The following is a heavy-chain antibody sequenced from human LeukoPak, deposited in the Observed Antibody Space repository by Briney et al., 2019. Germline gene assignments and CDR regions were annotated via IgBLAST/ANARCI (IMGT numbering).Heavy chain of an antibody. Sequence: PSETLSLTCTVSGGSISSYYWSWIRQAAGKGLEYIGRIYNSGNINYNPSLKSRVTMSVDTSKNQFSLKLTSVTAADTAAYYCARTTTVIRWFDPWGQGTLVTVSP. CDR3: ARTTTVIRWFDP. V-gene: IGHV4-4*07. CDR2: IYNSGNI. D-gene: IGHD4-11*01. J-gene: IGHJ5*02. CDR1: GGSISSYY.